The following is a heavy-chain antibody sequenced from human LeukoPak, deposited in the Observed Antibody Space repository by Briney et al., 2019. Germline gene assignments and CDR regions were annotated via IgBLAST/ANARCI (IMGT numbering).Heavy chain of an antibody. D-gene: IGHD6-19*01. J-gene: IGHJ5*02. V-gene: IGHV1-2*02. CDR3: ARVRSGGWYVSWFDP. Sequence: ASVKVSCKASGYTFTGYYMHWVRQAPGQGLEWMGWINPNSGGTNCAQKFQGRVTMTRDTSISTAYMELSRLRSDDTAVYYCARVRSGGWYVSWFDPWGQGTLVTVSS. CDR1: GYTFTGYY. CDR2: INPNSGGT.